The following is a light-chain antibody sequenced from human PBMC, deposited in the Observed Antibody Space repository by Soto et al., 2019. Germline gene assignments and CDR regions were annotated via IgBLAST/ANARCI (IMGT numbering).Light chain of an antibody. V-gene: IGKV3-15*01. CDR3: QQYNNWHHT. Sequence: EIVMTQSPATLSVSPGERATHACRASQSVSSDLAWYLQKPGQAPSLLVYGASTRATGMPARFSGSGSGTEFTLTISSLQSEDFAVYYCQQYNNWHHTFGQGTKLEIK. CDR2: GAS. J-gene: IGKJ2*01. CDR1: QSVSSD.